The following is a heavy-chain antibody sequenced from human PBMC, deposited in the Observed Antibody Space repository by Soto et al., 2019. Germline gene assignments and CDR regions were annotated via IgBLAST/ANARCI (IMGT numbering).Heavy chain of an antibody. CDR1: GFFVSDYR. CDR3: ARDRQPDGIWTFDY. V-gene: IGHV3-23*01. Sequence: GGSVRRSCAASGFFVSDYRIGCVRLTPGKGLQWVATIFSGGVTTRYADSVTGRFSLSRDNSQNMMSLQMNSLRVEDTALYYSARDRQPDGIWTFDYWGRGTLVTVSS. J-gene: IGHJ4*02. D-gene: IGHD1-1*01. CDR2: IFSGGVTT.